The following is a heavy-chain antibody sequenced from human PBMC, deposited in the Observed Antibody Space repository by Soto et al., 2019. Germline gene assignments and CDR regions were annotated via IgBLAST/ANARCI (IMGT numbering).Heavy chain of an antibody. D-gene: IGHD3-16*01. J-gene: IGHJ5*02. V-gene: IGHV1-8*01. Sequence: QVQLVQSGAEVKKPGASVKVSCKTSGYIFTTYDINWVRQAAGQGLEWVGRINPNNGKTDYAENLQGRFTMTRDASISTVYMELSSLTSDDTAVYYCAKDFGGLYDWFDPWGQGTLVIVSS. CDR1: GYIFTTYD. CDR3: AKDFGGLYDWFDP. CDR2: INPNNGKT.